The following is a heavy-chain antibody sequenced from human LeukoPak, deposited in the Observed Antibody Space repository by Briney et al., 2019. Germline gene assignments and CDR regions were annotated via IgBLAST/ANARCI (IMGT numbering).Heavy chain of an antibody. CDR3: ARRGGPYAFDI. D-gene: IGHD1-26*01. CDR2: ISPSDGST. Sequence: ASVKVSCKASGYTFSSYYTHWVRQAPGQGLEWMGIISPSDGSTSYAQKFQGRVTMTRDTSTSTVYMELSSLRSEDTAVYYCARRGGPYAFDIWGQGTMVTVSS. CDR1: GYTFSSYY. J-gene: IGHJ3*02. V-gene: IGHV1-46*01.